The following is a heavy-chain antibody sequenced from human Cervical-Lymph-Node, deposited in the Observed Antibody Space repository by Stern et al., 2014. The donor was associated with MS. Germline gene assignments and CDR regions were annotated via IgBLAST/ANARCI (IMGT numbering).Heavy chain of an antibody. CDR1: GFTFSSYG. Sequence: QVQLVESGGGVVQPGRSLRLSCAASGFTFSSYGMHWVRQAPGKGLEWVAVISYDGSNKYYADSVKGRFTISRDNSKNTLYLQMNSLRAEDTAVYYCAKGHPLAGEVWGQGTLVTVSS. D-gene: IGHD3-10*01. J-gene: IGHJ4*02. CDR3: AKGHPLAGEV. CDR2: ISYDGSNK. V-gene: IGHV3-30*18.